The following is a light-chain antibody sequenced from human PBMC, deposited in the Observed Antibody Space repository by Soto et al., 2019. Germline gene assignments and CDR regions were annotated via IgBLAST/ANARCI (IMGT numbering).Light chain of an antibody. V-gene: IGKV3-15*01. CDR3: QQYKSWPPIT. J-gene: IGKJ5*01. CDR1: QSVNSK. CDR2: GAS. Sequence: EIVMTQSPATVSVSPGERATLSCRASQSVNSKLAWYQQKPGRAPRLLIYGASTRATGIPARFSGSGSGTEFTLTISSLQSEDFAVYYCQQYKSWPPITFGQGTRLEIK.